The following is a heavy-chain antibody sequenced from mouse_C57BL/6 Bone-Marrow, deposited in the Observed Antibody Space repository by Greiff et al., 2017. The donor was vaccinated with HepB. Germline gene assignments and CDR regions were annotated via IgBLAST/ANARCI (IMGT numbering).Heavy chain of an antibody. D-gene: IGHD1-1*01. J-gene: IGHJ2*01. CDR2: ISDGGSYT. Sequence: EVMLVESGGGLVKPGGSLKLSCAASGFTFSSYAMSWVRQTPEKRLEWVATISDGGSYTYYPDNVKGRFTISRDNAKNNLYLQMSHLKSDDTAMYYCASTVVATPYYFDYWGQGTTLTGAS. CDR3: ASTVVATPYYFDY. V-gene: IGHV5-4*03. CDR1: GFTFSSYA.